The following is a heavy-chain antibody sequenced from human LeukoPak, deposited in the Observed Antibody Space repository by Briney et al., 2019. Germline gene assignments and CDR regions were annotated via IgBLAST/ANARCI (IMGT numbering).Heavy chain of an antibody. V-gene: IGHV3-21*01. CDR2: ISSSSSYI. D-gene: IGHD6-13*01. Sequence: KTGGSLRLSCAASGFTFSSYSMNWVRQAPGKGLEWVSSISSSSSYIYYADSVKGRFTISRDNAKNSLYLQMNSLRAEDTAVYYCARDLIAGRSDAFDIWGQGTMVTVSS. J-gene: IGHJ3*02. CDR3: ARDLIAGRSDAFDI. CDR1: GFTFSSYS.